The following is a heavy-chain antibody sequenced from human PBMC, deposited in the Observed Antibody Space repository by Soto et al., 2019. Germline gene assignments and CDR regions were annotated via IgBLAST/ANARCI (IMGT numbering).Heavy chain of an antibody. V-gene: IGHV3-23*01. CDR3: AKSSISGTTPMDV. CDR2: ISGSGGSI. Sequence: GGSLRLSCAASGFTFNIYAMSWVRQAPGKGLEWVSAISGSGGSIYYADSVKGRFTISRDNSKNTLYLRMNSLRAEDTAVYYCAKSSISGTTPMDVWGKGTTVTVSS. J-gene: IGHJ6*03. CDR1: GFTFNIYA. D-gene: IGHD1-20*01.